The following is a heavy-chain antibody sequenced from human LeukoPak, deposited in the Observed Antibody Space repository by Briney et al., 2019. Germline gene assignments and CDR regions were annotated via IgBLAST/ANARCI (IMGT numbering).Heavy chain of an antibody. V-gene: IGHV3-7*01. Sequence: GGSLRLSCTASGFTFSTYWMSWVRRAPGKGLEWVASMNQDGSGRHYSDSVKGRFTISRDNAKNSVSLQMNSLRVEDTALYYCTREDRVGGSLDAWGQGTLVTVSS. CDR3: TREDRVGGSLDA. CDR1: GFTFSTYW. D-gene: IGHD1-26*01. J-gene: IGHJ5*02. CDR2: MNQDGSGR.